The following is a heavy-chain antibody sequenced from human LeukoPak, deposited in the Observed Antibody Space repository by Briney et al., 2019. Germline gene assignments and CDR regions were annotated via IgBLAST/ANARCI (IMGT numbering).Heavy chain of an antibody. J-gene: IGHJ6*03. D-gene: IGHD3-22*01. Sequence: PSETLSLTCTVSGGSISSYYWSWIRQPAGKGLEWIGRIYTSGSTNYNPSLKSRVTMSVDTSKNQFSPKLSSVTAADTAVYYCARDQEKYYYDSSGYRYYYYMDVWGKGTTVTVSS. CDR3: ARDQEKYYYDSSGYRYYYYMDV. V-gene: IGHV4-4*07. CDR2: IYTSGST. CDR1: GGSISSYY.